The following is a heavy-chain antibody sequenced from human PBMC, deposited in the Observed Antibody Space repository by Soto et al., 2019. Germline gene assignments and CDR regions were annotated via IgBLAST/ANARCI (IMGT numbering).Heavy chain of an antibody. V-gene: IGHV4-59*01. CDR1: GGSISSSY. J-gene: IGHJ5*02. D-gene: IGHD4-17*01. Sequence: QVQLQESGPGLVKPSETLSLTWTVSGGSISSSYWSWIRQPPGKGLEWVGYVYSSGSTNYNPSLKSPVSISLDTSKNQFSLKLRSVTAADTAVYYCARHPDYVDYVGWFDPWGQGTLVTVSS. CDR2: VYSSGST. CDR3: ARHPDYVDYVGWFDP.